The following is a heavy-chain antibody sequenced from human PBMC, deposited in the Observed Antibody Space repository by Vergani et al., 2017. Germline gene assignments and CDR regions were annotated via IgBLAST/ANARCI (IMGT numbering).Heavy chain of an antibody. V-gene: IGHV3-74*01. CDR3: AKLDRLEIVVVPVY. CDR2: IKSDGSIT. CDR1: GFSFSGYW. D-gene: IGHD2-2*01. Sequence: EVQLVESGGGLIHPGGSLRLSCEGSGFSFSGYWMHWVRQSPEKGLVWVSRIKSDGSITNYADSVKGRFTISRDNAKNTLYLQMNSLRAEDTAVYYCAKLDRLEIVVVPVYWGQGTLVTVSS. J-gene: IGHJ4*02.